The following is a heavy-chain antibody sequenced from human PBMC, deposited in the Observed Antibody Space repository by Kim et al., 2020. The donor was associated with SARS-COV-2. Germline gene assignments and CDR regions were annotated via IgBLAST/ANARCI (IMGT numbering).Heavy chain of an antibody. D-gene: IGHD3-10*01. CDR3: ARDTYGSGWTSSVDY. Sequence: SGKGRFTISRNNAKNSLYLQMNSLRAEDTAVYYCARDTYGSGWTSSVDYWGQGTLVTVSS. V-gene: IGHV3-11*04. J-gene: IGHJ4*02.